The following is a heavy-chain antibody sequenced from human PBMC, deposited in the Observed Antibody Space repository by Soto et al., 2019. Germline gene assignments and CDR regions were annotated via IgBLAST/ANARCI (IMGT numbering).Heavy chain of an antibody. CDR3: ARDSATVGGAFDI. J-gene: IGHJ3*02. CDR2: IYYSGST. D-gene: IGHD4-17*01. CDR1: GGSISSGGFY. Sequence: QVQLQESGPGLVKPSQTLSLTCTVSGGSISSGGFYWSWIRQHPGKGLEWIGYIYYSGSTYYNPSLRSRVTISVDTSKDQFSLQLTSVTAADTAVYYCARDSATVGGAFDIWGQGTMVIVSS. V-gene: IGHV4-31*03.